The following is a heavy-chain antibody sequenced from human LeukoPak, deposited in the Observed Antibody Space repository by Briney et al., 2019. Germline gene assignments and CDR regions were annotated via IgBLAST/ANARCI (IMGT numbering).Heavy chain of an antibody. D-gene: IGHD6-13*01. J-gene: IGHJ4*02. Sequence: GGSLRLSCAASGFTFSSYWMSWVRQAPGKGLEWVSVIYSGGSTYYADSVKGRFTISRDNSKNTLYLQMNSLRAEDTAVYYCARDGPPGIAAAAHPQGVYFDYWGQGTLVTVSS. CDR2: IYSGGST. V-gene: IGHV3-66*01. CDR3: ARDGPPGIAAAAHPQGVYFDY. CDR1: GFTFSSYW.